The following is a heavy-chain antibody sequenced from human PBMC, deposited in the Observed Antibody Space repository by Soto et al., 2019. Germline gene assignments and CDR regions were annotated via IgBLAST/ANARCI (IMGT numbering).Heavy chain of an antibody. D-gene: IGHD6-19*01. J-gene: IGHJ5*02. CDR2: IWYDGSNK. CDR3: ARAPLAVATPKAWFDP. Sequence: GGSLRLSCAASGFTFSSYGMHWVRQAPGKGLEWVAVIWYDGSNKYYADSVKGRFTISRDNSKNTLYLQMNSLRAEDTAVYYCARAPLAVATPKAWFDPWGQGTLVTVSS. V-gene: IGHV3-33*01. CDR1: GFTFSSYG.